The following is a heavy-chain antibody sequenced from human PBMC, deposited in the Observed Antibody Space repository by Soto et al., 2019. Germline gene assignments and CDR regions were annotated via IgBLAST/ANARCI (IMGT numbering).Heavy chain of an antibody. D-gene: IGHD5-18*01. CDR1: GYTFTGYY. CDR2: INPNSGGT. V-gene: IGHV1-2*04. J-gene: IGHJ6*02. Sequence: ASVKVSCKASGYTFTGYYMHWVRQAPGQGLEWMGWINPNSGGTNYAQKFQGWVTMTRDTSISTAYMELSRLRSDDTAVYYCARDFPALRGYSYGYRDYYGMDVRGQGTTVTVSS. CDR3: ARDFPALRGYSYGYRDYYGMDV.